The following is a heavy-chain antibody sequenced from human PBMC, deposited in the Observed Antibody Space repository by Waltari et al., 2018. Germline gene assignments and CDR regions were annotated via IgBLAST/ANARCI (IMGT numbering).Heavy chain of an antibody. CDR2: INANTGGT. CDR3: ARQAARNFDY. Sequence: QVQLVQSGAEVKKPGASVNVNCKASGYNFIGYYIHWVRQAPGQGLEWMGWINANTGGTKYAQKYQGRVTLTRDTSISTAYMELSSLGSDDMAVFYCARQAARNFDYWGQGTLVTVSS. J-gene: IGHJ4*02. CDR1: GYNFIGYY. V-gene: IGHV1-2*02.